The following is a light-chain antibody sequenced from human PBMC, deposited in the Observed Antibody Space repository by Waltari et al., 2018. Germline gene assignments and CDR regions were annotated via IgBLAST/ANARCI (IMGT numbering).Light chain of an antibody. CDR3: HSYDRSLSASI. CDR1: SSHIGATYG. V-gene: IGLV1-40*01. CDR2: GDT. J-gene: IGLJ2*01. Sequence: QSVLTQPPSVSGAPGQRVTISCTGSSSHIGATYGVNWYQHLPGTAPKLIIFGDTKLPSGVSDRFSGSKSGTSASLAITGLQAEDEADYYCHSYDRSLSASIFGGGTKLIV.